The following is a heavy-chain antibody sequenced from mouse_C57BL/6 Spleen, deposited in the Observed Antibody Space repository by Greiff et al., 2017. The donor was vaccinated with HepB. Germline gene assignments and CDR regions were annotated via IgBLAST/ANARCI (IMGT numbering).Heavy chain of an antibody. CDR1: GYTFTGYW. CDR2: ILPGSGST. V-gene: IGHV1-9*01. J-gene: IGHJ2*01. Sequence: QVQLKESGAELMQPGASVKLSCKATGYTFTGYWIEWVKQRPGHGLEWIVEILPGSGSTNYNEKFKGQATFTTDTSSNTPYMQLSSLTTEDSAIYYCARDTWVGADFDYWGQGTTLTVSS. CDR3: ARDTWVGADFDY. D-gene: IGHD1-1*01.